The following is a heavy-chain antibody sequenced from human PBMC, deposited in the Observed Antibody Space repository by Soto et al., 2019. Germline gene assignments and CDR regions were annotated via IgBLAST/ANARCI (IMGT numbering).Heavy chain of an antibody. J-gene: IGHJ3*01. CDR2: FGRSAGRP. V-gene: IGHV3-23*01. CDR3: ATEGEACDIDAFDA. Sequence: EVQLLESGGDLVQPGGSLRLSCAASGFTFSHYALSWVRQAPGKGLEWITGFGRSAGRPFYADSVKGRFTISRDNSKHTLYLQMNNLRAEDATKYFCATEGEACDIDAFDAWGQGTLVTVSS. D-gene: IGHD3-9*01. CDR1: GFTFSHYA.